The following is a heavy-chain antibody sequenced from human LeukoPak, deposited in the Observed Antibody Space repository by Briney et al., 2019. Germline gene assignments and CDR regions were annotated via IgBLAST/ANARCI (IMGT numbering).Heavy chain of an antibody. CDR1: GFTVTSTH. D-gene: IGHD3-10*01. V-gene: IGHV3-53*05. CDR3: ARDRAGRRSSWVEFDL. J-gene: IGHJ5*02. CDR2: IYDDGGT. Sequence: GGSLRLSCTVSGFTVTSTHMDWVRQAPGKGPEWVALIYDDGGTVYADSVKGRFTISRDNSKNMVYHQMNSLRPEDSAVYYCARDRAGRRSSWVEFDLWGQGTLVTVSS.